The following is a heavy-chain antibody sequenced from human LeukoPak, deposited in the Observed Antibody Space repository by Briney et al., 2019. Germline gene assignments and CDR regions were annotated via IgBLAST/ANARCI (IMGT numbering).Heavy chain of an antibody. D-gene: IGHD5-18*01. CDR3: ARDRIQIWSYVGTFDS. Sequence: GGSLRLSCAASGFTFSSYGMHWVRQAPGKGLEWVAVIWYDGSNKYYADSVKGRFTISRDNSKNTLYPQMNSLRAEDTAVYYCARDRIQIWSYVGTFDSWGQGTLVTVSS. V-gene: IGHV3-33*01. CDR2: IWYDGSNK. J-gene: IGHJ4*02. CDR1: GFTFSSYG.